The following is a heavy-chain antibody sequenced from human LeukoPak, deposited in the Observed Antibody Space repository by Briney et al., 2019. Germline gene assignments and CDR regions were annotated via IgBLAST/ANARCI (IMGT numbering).Heavy chain of an antibody. CDR1: GFTVSSNY. V-gene: IGHV3-66*01. CDR2: IYSGGST. CDR3: ARELMDCSGGTCYSSFFDY. J-gene: IGHJ4*02. Sequence: GGSLRLSCAASGFTVSSNYMSWVRQAPGKGLEWVSVIYSGGSTYYADSVKGRFTISRDNSKNTLYLQMNSLRAEDTAVYYCARELMDCSGGTCYSSFFDYWGQGTLVTVSS. D-gene: IGHD2-15*01.